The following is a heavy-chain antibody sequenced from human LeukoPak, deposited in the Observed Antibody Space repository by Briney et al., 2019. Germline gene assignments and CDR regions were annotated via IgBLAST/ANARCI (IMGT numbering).Heavy chain of an antibody. CDR2: IYYSGST. CDR3: ARCYGVHVGWFDP. Sequence: PSETLSLTSTVSGGSISSGGYYWSWIRQHPGNGLEWIGYIYYSGSTYYNPSLKSRVTISVDTSKNQFSLKLSTVTAADTAVYYCARCYGVHVGWFDPWGQGTLVTVSS. V-gene: IGHV4-31*03. D-gene: IGHD4-17*01. J-gene: IGHJ5*02. CDR1: GGSISSGGYY.